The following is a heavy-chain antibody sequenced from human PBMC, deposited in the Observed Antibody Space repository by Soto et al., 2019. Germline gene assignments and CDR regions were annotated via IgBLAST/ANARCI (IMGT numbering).Heavy chain of an antibody. D-gene: IGHD6-13*01. CDR3: AREDLIAAAGTTDY. CDR2: IYYSGST. J-gene: IGHJ4*02. Sequence: SETLSLTCTVSGGSISSYYWSGIRQPPGKGLEWIGYIYYSGSTNYNPSLKSRVTISVDTSKNQFSLKLSSVTAADTAVYYCAREDLIAAAGTTDYWGQGTLVTVS. CDR1: GGSISSYY. V-gene: IGHV4-59*12.